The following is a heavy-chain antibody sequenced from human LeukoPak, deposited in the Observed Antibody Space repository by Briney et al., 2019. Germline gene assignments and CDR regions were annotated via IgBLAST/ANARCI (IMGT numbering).Heavy chain of an antibody. J-gene: IGHJ4*02. CDR3: GRETTRTGFYYFDY. CDR1: GYTSTRYS. D-gene: IGHD1-7*01. Sequence: ASVKVSCKASGYTSTRYSMHWVRQAPGQGLEWMGIINPGGGGTSYAQNFQDRVTMTRDTSTSTVYMELSSLRSEDTAVYYCGRETTRTGFYYFDYWGQGTLVTVSS. V-gene: IGHV1-46*01. CDR2: INPGGGGT.